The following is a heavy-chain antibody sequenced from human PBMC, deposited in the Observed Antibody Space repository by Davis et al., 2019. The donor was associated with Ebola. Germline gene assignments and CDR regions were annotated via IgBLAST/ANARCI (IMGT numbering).Heavy chain of an antibody. J-gene: IGHJ6*02. V-gene: IGHV3-23*01. CDR1: GGSISSSN. CDR2: ISGSGGST. Sequence: GGSLRLSCAVSGGSISSSNWWRWVRQPPGKGLEWVSAISGSGGSTYYADSVKGRFTISRDNAKNSLYLQMNSLRAEDTAVYYCAKSHRDGTAYYYGMDVWGQGTTVTVSS. D-gene: IGHD2-21*02. CDR3: AKSHRDGTAYYYGMDV.